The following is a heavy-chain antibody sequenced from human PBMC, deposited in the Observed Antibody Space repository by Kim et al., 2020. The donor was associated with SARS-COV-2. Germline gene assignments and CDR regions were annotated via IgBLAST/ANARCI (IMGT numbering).Heavy chain of an antibody. CDR3: ARGPLIGYCSGGSSPSAFDI. D-gene: IGHD2-15*01. Sequence: RVTISVDTSKNQFSLKLSSVTAADTAVYYCARGPLIGYCSGGSSPSAFDIWGQGTMVTVSS. J-gene: IGHJ3*02. V-gene: IGHV4-34*01.